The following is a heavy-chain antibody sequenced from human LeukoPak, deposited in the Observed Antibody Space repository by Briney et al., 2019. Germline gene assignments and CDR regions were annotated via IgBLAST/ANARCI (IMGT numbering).Heavy chain of an antibody. CDR1: GFTSIAYA. Sequence: GGSLRLSCVGSGFTSIAYALTWARQAPGKGLEWVSGISGGGVTTYYADSVKGRFTISRDSSKNTLYLQMNSLRADDTAIYYCARNQQLGGHSYYYYGMDVWGQGTTVTVSS. CDR3: ARNQQLGGHSYYYYGMDV. J-gene: IGHJ6*02. CDR2: ISGGGVTT. D-gene: IGHD3-16*01. V-gene: IGHV3-23*01.